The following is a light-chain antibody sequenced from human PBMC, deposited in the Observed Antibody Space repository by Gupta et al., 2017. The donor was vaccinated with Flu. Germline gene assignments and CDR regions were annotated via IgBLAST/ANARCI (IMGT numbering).Light chain of an antibody. CDR3: LQDYNYTRT. Sequence: ITCRARQGIRNDLGWYQQKPGKAPKLLIYAASSLQSGVPSRFSGSGSGTDFTLTISSLQPEDFATYYCLQDYNYTRTFGQGTKVEIK. V-gene: IGKV1-6*01. J-gene: IGKJ1*01. CDR2: AAS. CDR1: QGIRND.